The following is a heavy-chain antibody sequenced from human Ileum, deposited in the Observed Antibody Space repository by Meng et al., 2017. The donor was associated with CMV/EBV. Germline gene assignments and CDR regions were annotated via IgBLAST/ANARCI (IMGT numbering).Heavy chain of an antibody. Sequence: GESLKISCAVSGFRFSEHYMSWIRQAPGKGLEWVSYISGGGTTIFYADSVEGRFTISRDNAKNLLYLQMNSLTAEDTAVYYCARELGSQYDFWNGYYTESGYFDYWGQGTLVTVSS. V-gene: IGHV3-11*01. CDR1: GFRFSEHY. CDR2: ISGGGTTI. D-gene: IGHD3-3*01. J-gene: IGHJ4*02. CDR3: ARELGSQYDFWNGYYTESGYFDY.